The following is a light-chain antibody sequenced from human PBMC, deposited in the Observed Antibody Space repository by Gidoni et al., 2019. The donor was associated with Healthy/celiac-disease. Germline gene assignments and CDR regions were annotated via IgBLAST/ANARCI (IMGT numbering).Light chain of an antibody. V-gene: IGKV1-39*01. CDR2: AAS. CDR1: QSISSY. Sequence: DIQMTQSPSSLSASVGDRVTITCRASQSISSYLNWYQQKPGKAPKLLIYAASSLQSGVPSRFSGSGYGTDFTLTSSSLQPEDFATYYCQQSYSTQSFGQGTRLEIK. CDR3: QQSYSTQS. J-gene: IGKJ5*01.